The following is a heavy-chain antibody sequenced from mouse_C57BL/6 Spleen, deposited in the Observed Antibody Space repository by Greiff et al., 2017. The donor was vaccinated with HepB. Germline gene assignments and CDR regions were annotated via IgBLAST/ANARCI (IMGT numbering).Heavy chain of an antibody. V-gene: IGHV1-82*01. Sequence: QVQLQQSGPELVKPGASVKISCKASGYAFSSSWMNWVKQRPGKGLEWIGRIYPGDGDTNYNGKFKGKATLTADKSSSTAYMQLSSLTSEDSAVYFCARVTGDGGYAMDYWGQGTSVTVSS. D-gene: IGHD2-1*01. J-gene: IGHJ4*01. CDR1: GYAFSSSW. CDR3: ARVTGDGGYAMDY. CDR2: IYPGDGDT.